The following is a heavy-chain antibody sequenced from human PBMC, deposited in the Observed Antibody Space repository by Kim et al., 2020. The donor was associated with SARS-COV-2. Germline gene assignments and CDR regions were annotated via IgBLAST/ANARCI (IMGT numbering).Heavy chain of an antibody. D-gene: IGHD3-10*01. J-gene: IGHJ4*02. V-gene: IGHV4-34*01. CDR3: ARGKRRILRGVTPLDY. Sequence: PSLKNRVTMSADTSKDQFSLNLTSVTAADTAVYFCARGKRRILRGVTPLDYWGQGTLVTVSS.